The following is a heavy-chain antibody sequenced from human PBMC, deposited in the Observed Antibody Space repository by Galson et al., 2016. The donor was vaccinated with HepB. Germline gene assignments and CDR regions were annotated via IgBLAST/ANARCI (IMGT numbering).Heavy chain of an antibody. Sequence: SLRLSCAASGFTFDNYGMHWVRQSPGKGLEWLALISYDGDHQFYADSVKGRFIISRDNSKNSLFLQMNSLRAEETAVYYCATGVTPDFWGRGALVTASS. V-gene: IGHV3-30*03. CDR1: GFTFDNYG. CDR3: ATGVTPDF. CDR2: ISYDGDHQ. D-gene: IGHD2-21*02. J-gene: IGHJ4*02.